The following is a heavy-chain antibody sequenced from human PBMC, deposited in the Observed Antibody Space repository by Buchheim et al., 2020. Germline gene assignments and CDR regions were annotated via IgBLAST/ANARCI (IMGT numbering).Heavy chain of an antibody. CDR3: ASAGTTAPFDY. CDR1: GFTFDTYM. Sequence: ESQLVESGGGLVQPGGSLRLSCAASGFTFDTYMMTWVRQAPGKGLEWVANIGEDGSEKNYADSVKGRFTISRDNSKNTLYLQMNSLRGEDTAVYYCASAGTTAPFDYWGQGTL. CDR2: IGEDGSEK. J-gene: IGHJ4*02. D-gene: IGHD1-7*01. V-gene: IGHV3-7*01.